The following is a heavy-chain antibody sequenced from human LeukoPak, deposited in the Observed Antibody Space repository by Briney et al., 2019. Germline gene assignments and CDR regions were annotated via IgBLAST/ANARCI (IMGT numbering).Heavy chain of an antibody. CDR3: ARETCSSTSCEFDP. CDR1: GYTFTSYD. V-gene: IGHV1-8*03. CDR2: MNTNSGNT. J-gene: IGHJ5*02. D-gene: IGHD2-2*01. Sequence: GASVKVSCKASGYTFTSYDINWVRQATGQGLEWMGWMNTNSGNTGYAQKFQGRVTITRNTSISTAYMELSSLRSEDTAVYYCARETCSSTSCEFDPWGQGTLVTVSS.